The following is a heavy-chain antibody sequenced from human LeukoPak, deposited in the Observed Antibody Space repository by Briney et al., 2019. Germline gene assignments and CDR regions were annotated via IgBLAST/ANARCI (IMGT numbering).Heavy chain of an antibody. CDR3: ARHSTSYYGSSGYYLRRLDY. J-gene: IGHJ4*02. Sequence: GESLKISCKGSGYSFTSYWIGWVRQMPGKGLEWMGIINPGDSNTRYSPSFQGQVTISADRSISTAYLQWSSLKASDTAMYCCARHSTSYYGSSGYYLRRLDYWGQGALVTVSS. V-gene: IGHV5-51*01. CDR2: INPGDSNT. D-gene: IGHD3-22*01. CDR1: GYSFTSYW.